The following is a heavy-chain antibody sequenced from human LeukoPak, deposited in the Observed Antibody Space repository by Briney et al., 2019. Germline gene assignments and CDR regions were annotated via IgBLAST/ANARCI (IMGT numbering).Heavy chain of an antibody. CDR3: ASRYSSGWYYFDY. CDR2: IIPIFGTA. V-gene: IGHV1-69*13. J-gene: IGHJ4*02. Sequence: SVKVSCKASGGTFSSYAISWVRQAPGQGLEWVGGIIPIFGTANYAQKFQGRVTITADESTSTAYMELSSLRSEDTAVYYCASRYSSGWYYFDYWGQGTLVTVSS. CDR1: GGTFSSYA. D-gene: IGHD6-19*01.